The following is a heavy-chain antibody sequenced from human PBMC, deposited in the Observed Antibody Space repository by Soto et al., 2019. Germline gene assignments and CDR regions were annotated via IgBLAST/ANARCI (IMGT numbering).Heavy chain of an antibody. Sequence: PGGSLRLSCAASGFTFSTYWMSWVRQAPGRGLEWVANIKQDGSNKYYADSVKGRFTISRDNSKNTLYLQMNSLRAEDTAVYYCARANYGSGSYYRFDPWGQGTLVTVSS. CDR1: GFTFSTYW. J-gene: IGHJ5*02. CDR3: ARANYGSGSYYRFDP. CDR2: IKQDGSNK. D-gene: IGHD3-10*01. V-gene: IGHV3-7*02.